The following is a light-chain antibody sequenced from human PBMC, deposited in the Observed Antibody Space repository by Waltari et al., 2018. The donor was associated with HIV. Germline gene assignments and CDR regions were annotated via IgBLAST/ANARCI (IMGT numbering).Light chain of an antibody. CDR2: RGG. CDR3: SAWDSSLSEWV. Sequence: AGLTQPSSVSKGLGKNVTLPCTGNDKNVGHEGAGWLLRHEGHPPEVLSYRGGARPAGISQKYSASRSGNTASLTITGLRVDNEAVYYCSAWDSSLSEWVFGGGTKLTVL. V-gene: IGLV10-54*01. CDR1: DKNVGHEG. J-gene: IGLJ3*02.